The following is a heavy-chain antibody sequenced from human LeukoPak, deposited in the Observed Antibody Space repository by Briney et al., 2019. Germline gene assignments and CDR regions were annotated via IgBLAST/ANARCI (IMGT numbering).Heavy chain of an antibody. CDR3: AKRLAYGLSVSPFDY. CDR2: ISYDGSNK. CDR1: GFTFSSYG. J-gene: IGHJ4*02. V-gene: IGHV3-30*18. Sequence: PGGSLRLSCAASGFTFSSYGMHWVRQAPGKGLEWVAVISYDGSNKYYADSVKGRFTISRDNSKNTVYLQMNSLRAEDTAVYYCAKRLAYGLSVSPFDYWGQGTLVTVSS. D-gene: IGHD3-10*01.